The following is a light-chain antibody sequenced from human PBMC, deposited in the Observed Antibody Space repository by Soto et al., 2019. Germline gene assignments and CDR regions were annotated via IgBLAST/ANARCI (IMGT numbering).Light chain of an antibody. CDR2: EVS. J-gene: IGLJ2*01. Sequence: QSALTQPASVSGSPGQSITISCTGTSSDIGNYDFVSWYQHVPGTAPKAMIYEVSSRPSGVSHRFSGSKSGNTASLTISGLQAEDEADYYCSSYTTSTSFILFGGGTKLTVL. CDR1: SSDIGNYDF. CDR3: SSYTTSTSFIL. V-gene: IGLV2-14*01.